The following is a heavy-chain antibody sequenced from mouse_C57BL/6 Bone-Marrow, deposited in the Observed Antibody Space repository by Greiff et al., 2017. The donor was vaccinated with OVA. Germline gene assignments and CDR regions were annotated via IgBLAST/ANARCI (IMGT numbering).Heavy chain of an antibody. CDR1: GYTFNSYW. Sequence: QVQLQQSGAELVKPGASVKLSCKASGYTFNSYWMQWVKQRPGQGLEWIGEIDPSDSYTNYNQKFKGKATLTVDTSSSTAYLQLSSLTSKDSAVYYCSRSDYGSSYWYFYVGGTGTAVTVSS. CDR2: IDPSDSYT. D-gene: IGHD1-1*01. V-gene: IGHV1-50*01. CDR3: SRSDYGSSYWYFYV. J-gene: IGHJ1*03.